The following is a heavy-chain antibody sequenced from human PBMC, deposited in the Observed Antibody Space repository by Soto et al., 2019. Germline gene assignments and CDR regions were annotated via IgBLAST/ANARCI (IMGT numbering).Heavy chain of an antibody. V-gene: IGHV4-31*03. CDR2: IFYSGST. CDR1: GDAVSSDEYY. Sequence: QVQLQESGPGLVKPSQTLSLTCTVSGDAVSSDEYYWSWIRQHSGKGLEWIGSIFYSGSTYYNPSLKSRINILVDTSKKQFSLKLSSVTATATAVYYCASGADPYYYDSPASYPDWAQRTLVTVSS. CDR3: ASGADPYYYDSPASYPD. D-gene: IGHD3-22*01. J-gene: IGHJ4*02.